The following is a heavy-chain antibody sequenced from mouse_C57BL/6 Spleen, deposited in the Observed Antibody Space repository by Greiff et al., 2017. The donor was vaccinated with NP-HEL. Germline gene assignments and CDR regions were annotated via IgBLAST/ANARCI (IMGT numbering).Heavy chain of an antibody. CDR1: GFNIKDDY. V-gene: IGHV14-4*01. Sequence: EVQLQQSGAELVRPGASVKLSCTASGFNIKDDYMHWVKQRPEQGLEWIGWIDPENGDTEYASKFQGKATITADTSSNTAYLQLSSLTSEDTAVYYCTRVITTVVATDYWGQGTTLTVSS. CDR3: TRVITTVVATDY. J-gene: IGHJ2*01. D-gene: IGHD1-1*01. CDR2: IDPENGDT.